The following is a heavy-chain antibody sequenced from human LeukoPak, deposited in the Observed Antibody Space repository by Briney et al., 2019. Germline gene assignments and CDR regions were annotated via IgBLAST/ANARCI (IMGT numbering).Heavy chain of an antibody. V-gene: IGHV3-30*04. Sequence: PGGSLRLSCAASGFTFSSYAMHWVRQAPGKGVEGVAVISYDGSNKYYADSVKGRFTISRDNCKNTLYLQMNSLRAEDTAVYYCARASHSTTYYYGMDVWGQGTTVTVSS. D-gene: IGHD6-13*01. J-gene: IGHJ6*02. CDR3: ARASHSTTYYYGMDV. CDR1: GFTFSSYA. CDR2: ISYDGSNK.